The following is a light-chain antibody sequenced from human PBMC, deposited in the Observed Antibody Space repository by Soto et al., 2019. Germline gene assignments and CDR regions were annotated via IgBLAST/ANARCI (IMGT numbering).Light chain of an antibody. CDR1: QSVSSSY. CDR3: QQYGSSRWT. V-gene: IGKV3-20*01. Sequence: EILLRQLPRILSLCAGQRATLSCRASQSVSSSYLAWYQQKPGQAPRLLIYGASSRATGIPDRFSGSGSGTDFTLTISRLEPEDFAVYYCQQYGSSRWTFGQGTKV. J-gene: IGKJ1*01. CDR2: GAS.